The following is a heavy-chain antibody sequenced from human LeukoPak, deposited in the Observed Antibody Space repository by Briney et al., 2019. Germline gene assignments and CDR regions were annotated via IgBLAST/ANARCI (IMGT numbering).Heavy chain of an antibody. CDR1: GFTFSSYS. Sequence: GGSLRLSCAASGFTFSSYSMNWVRQAPGKGLEWVSSISSSSSYVYYADSVKGRFTISRDNAKNSLYLQMNSLRAEDTAVYYCARDPAEYYYDSSGYSHAFDIWGQGTMVTVSS. D-gene: IGHD3-22*01. CDR2: ISSSSSYV. V-gene: IGHV3-21*01. J-gene: IGHJ3*02. CDR3: ARDPAEYYYDSSGYSHAFDI.